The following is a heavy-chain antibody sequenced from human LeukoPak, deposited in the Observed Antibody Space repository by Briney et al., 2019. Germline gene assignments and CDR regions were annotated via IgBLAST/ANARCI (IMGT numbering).Heavy chain of an antibody. Sequence: GGSLRLSCTASGFTFSTYWMSWVRQAPGKGLEWVANIKVDGSEKYYVDSVKGRFTISRDNAKNSLYLQMNSLRAEDTAVYYCARAGEDSSGWYYWPVWGQGTLVTVSS. CDR2: IKVDGSEK. J-gene: IGHJ4*02. D-gene: IGHD6-19*01. CDR3: ARAGEDSSGWYYWPV. V-gene: IGHV3-7*01. CDR1: GFTFSTYW.